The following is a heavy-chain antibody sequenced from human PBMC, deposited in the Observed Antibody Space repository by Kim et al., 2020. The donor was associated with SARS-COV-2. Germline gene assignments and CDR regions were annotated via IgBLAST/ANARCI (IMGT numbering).Heavy chain of an antibody. CDR3: AKCKSDWFGGAFDM. J-gene: IGHJ3*02. CDR2: MSVSADDT. Sequence: GGSLRLSCKASGFAFSDYAMSWVRQAPGKGLDWVSSMSVSADDTYYAHSVKGRFTISRDNSKNTLYVQMNSLRAEDTAVYYCAKCKSDWFGGAFDMWG. V-gene: IGHV3-23*01. CDR1: GFAFSDYA. D-gene: IGHD3-16*01.